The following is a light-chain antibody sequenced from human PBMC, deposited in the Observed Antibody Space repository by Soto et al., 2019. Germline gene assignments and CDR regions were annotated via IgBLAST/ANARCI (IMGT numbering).Light chain of an antibody. CDR1: SSNIGNNY. CDR2: DNN. V-gene: IGLV1-51*01. J-gene: IGLJ1*01. CDR3: GTWDSSLSAGFYV. Sequence: SVLTQPPSVSAAPGQKVTISCSGSSSNIGNNYVSWYQQLPGTAPKLLIYDNNKRPSGIPDRFSGSKSGTSATLGITGLQTGDEADYYCGTWDSSLSAGFYVFGTGTKLT.